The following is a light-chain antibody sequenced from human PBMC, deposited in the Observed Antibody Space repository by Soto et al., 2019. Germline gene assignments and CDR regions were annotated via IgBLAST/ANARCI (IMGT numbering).Light chain of an antibody. CDR2: LSS. Sequence: DIQVTQSPSYVSASVGDSVTITCRASEDITTWIAWYQVKPGKAPKVLIYLSSTLQNGVPSRFSGSGSGTDFTLTITSLQPEDFATYYCQQAESFPWTFGQGTKVDLK. CDR3: QQAESFPWT. J-gene: IGKJ1*01. V-gene: IGKV1-12*01. CDR1: EDITTW.